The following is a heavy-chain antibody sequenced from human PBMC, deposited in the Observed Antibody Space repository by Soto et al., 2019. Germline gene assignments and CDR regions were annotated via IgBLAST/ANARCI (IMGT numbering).Heavy chain of an antibody. CDR2: IYYSGST. CDR3: ARATYYYDSSGYHHDAFDI. D-gene: IGHD3-22*01. J-gene: IGHJ3*02. V-gene: IGHV4-30-4*01. CDR1: GGSISSGDSY. Sequence: QVQLQESGPGLVKPSQTLSLTCTVSGGSISSGDSYWSWIRQPPGKGLEWIGYIYYSGSTYYNPSLKSRVNISVDTSKNQFSLKLSSVTAADTAVYYCARATYYYDSSGYHHDAFDIWGQGTMVTVSS.